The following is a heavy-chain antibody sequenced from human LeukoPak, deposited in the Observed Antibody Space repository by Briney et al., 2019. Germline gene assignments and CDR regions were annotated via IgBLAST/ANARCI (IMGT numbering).Heavy chain of an antibody. Sequence: SGGSLRLSCASSGFTFSTYAMHWVRQAPGKGLEWVAVILYDGSNEHYTDSVRGRFTISRDNPKNTLWLQMNSLTADDTAVYYCARGEFSGLDYWGQGTLVTVSS. J-gene: IGHJ4*02. CDR2: ILYDGSNE. D-gene: IGHD5-12*01. V-gene: IGHV3-30-3*01. CDR3: ARGEFSGLDY. CDR1: GFTFSTYA.